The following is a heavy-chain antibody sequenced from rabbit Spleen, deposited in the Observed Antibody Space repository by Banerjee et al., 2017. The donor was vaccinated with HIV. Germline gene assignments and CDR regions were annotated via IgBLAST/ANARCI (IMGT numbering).Heavy chain of an antibody. V-gene: IGHV1S45*01. CDR2: INTATGKA. D-gene: IGHD1-1*01. Sequence: QEQLVESGGGLVQPTGSLTLTCKASGFSFGDRDVMCWVRQAPGKGLEWIACINTATGKAVYATWAKGRFTISRTSSTTVTLRMTSLTAADRATYFCARDTSSSFSSYGMDLWGPGTLVTVS. CDR3: ARDTSSSFSSYGMDL. CDR1: GFSFGDRDV. J-gene: IGHJ6*01.